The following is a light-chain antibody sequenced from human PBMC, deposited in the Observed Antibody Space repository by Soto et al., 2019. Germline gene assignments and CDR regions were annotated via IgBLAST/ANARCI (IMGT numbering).Light chain of an antibody. J-gene: IGKJ1*01. CDR3: QQYGSSPRGT. V-gene: IGKV3-20*01. Sequence: EIGLTQSPGTLSLSPGERATLSCRASQSVSSSYLAWYQQKPGQAPRLLIYGASSRDTGIPDRFSGSGSGTDFTLTISRLEPEDFAVYYCQQYGSSPRGTFGQGTKVQIK. CDR2: GAS. CDR1: QSVSSSY.